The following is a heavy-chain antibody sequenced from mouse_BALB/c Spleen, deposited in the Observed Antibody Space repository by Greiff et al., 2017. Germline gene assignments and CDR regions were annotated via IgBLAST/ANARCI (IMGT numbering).Heavy chain of an antibody. CDR2: ISTYNGNT. Sequence: VQVVESGAELVRPGVSVKISCKGSGYTFTDYAMHWVKQSHAKSLEWIGVISTYNGNTNYNQKFKGKATMTVDKSSSTAYMELARLTSEDSAIYYCASSNGNYDAMDYWGQGTSVTVSS. V-gene: IGHV1S137*01. CDR3: ASSNGNYDAMDY. D-gene: IGHD2-1*01. J-gene: IGHJ4*01. CDR1: GYTFTDYA.